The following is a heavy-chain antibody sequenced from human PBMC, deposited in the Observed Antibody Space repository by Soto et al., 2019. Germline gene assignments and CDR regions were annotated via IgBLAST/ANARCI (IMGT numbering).Heavy chain of an antibody. D-gene: IGHD5-18*01. J-gene: IGHJ6*02. CDR1: GFTFSSYA. CDR2: ISGSGGSI. V-gene: IGHV3-23*01. CDR3: AKGDTTMITDYYAMDV. Sequence: AGGSLRLSCAVSGFTFSSYAMSWVRQAPGKGLEWVSAISGSGGSIFYADSVKGRFTISRDTSKNTLYLQMNSLRAEDTAVYYCAKGDTTMITDYYAMDVWGQGTTVTVYS.